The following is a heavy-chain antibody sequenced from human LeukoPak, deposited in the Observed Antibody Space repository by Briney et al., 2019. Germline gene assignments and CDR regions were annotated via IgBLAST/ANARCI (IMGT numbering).Heavy chain of an antibody. CDR1: GFTFSSYA. J-gene: IGHJ4*02. CDR2: ISGSGGST. CDR3: AKSLGYCSGGSCY. D-gene: IGHD2-15*01. V-gene: IGHV3-23*01. Sequence: EGSLRLSCAASGFTFSSYAMNWVRQAPGKGLEWVSAISGSGGSTYYADSVKGRFTISRDNSKNTLYLQMNSLRAEDTAVYYCAKSLGYCSGGSCYWGQGTLVTVSS.